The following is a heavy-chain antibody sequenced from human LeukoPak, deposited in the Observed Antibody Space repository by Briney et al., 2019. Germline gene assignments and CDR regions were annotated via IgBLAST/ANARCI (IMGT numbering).Heavy chain of an antibody. D-gene: IGHD6-19*01. CDR2: ISGSGGST. CDR3: AKRPVPATKYYFDY. V-gene: IGHV3-23*01. Sequence: PGGSLRLSCAASGFIFSSYAMSWVRQAPGKGLEWVSTISGSGGSTHYADSVKGRFAISRDNSKNTLYLQMNSLRAEDTAVYYCAKRPVPATKYYFDYWGQGTLVSVPS. CDR1: GFIFSSYA. J-gene: IGHJ4*02.